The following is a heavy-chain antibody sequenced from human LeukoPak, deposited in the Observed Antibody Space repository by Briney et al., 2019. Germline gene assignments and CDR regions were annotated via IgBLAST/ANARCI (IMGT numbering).Heavy chain of an antibody. CDR3: ASASFVLMVYAIYY. D-gene: IGHD2-8*01. CDR2: INQSGSN. Sequence: SETQSLTCAVYGGSFSGYYWSWIRQPPGKGLEWSGEINQSGSNNYNPSLKSRVTISVDTSKNQFSLKLSSVTAADTAVYYCASASFVLMVYAIYYWGQGTLVTVSS. V-gene: IGHV4-34*01. CDR1: GGSFSGYY. J-gene: IGHJ4*02.